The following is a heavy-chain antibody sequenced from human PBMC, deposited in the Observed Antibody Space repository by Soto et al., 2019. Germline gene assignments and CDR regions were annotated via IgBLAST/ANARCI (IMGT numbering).Heavy chain of an antibody. V-gene: IGHV4-31*03. CDR3: ARDRVGARKMDHSGDYGMDV. CDR2: IYYSGST. Sequence: SETLSLTCTVSGGSISSGGYYWSWIRQHPGKGLEWIGYIYYSGSTYYNPSLKSRVTISVDTSKNQFSLKLSSVTAADTAVYYCARDRVGARKMDHSGDYGMDVWGQGTTVTVSS. CDR1: GGSISSGGYY. J-gene: IGHJ6*02. D-gene: IGHD1-26*01.